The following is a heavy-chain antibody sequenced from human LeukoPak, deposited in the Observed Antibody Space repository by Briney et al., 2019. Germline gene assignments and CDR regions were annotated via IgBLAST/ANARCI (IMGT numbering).Heavy chain of an antibody. CDR2: MNPNSGNT. Sequence: ASVKVSCKASGYTFTGYYMHWVRQATGQGLEWMGWMNPNSGNTGYAQKFQGRVTMTRNTSISTAYMELSSLRSEDTAVYYCARAYDSSGYMWGWFDPWGQGTLVTASS. J-gene: IGHJ5*02. V-gene: IGHV1-8*02. D-gene: IGHD3-22*01. CDR1: GYTFTGYY. CDR3: ARAYDSSGYMWGWFDP.